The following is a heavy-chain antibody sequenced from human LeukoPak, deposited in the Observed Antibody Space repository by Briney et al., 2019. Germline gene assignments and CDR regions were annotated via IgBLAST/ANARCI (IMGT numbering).Heavy chain of an antibody. J-gene: IGHJ4*02. CDR3: ARVGSYGGNKYFDY. D-gene: IGHD4-23*01. V-gene: IGHV4-34*01. Sequence: PSETLSLTCAVYGGSFSGYYWSWIRQPPGKGLEWIGEINHSGSTNYNPSLKSRVTISVDTSKNHFSLKLSSVTAADTAVYYCARVGSYGGNKYFDYWGQGTLVTVSS. CDR1: GGSFSGYY. CDR2: INHSGST.